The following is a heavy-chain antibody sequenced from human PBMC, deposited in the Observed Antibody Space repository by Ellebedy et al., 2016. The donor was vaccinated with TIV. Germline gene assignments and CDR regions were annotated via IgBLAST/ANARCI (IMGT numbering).Heavy chain of an antibody. D-gene: IGHD6-13*01. V-gene: IGHV3-66*01. J-gene: IGHJ4*02. CDR2: IYSTGTT. CDR3: SRGIAAVMY. Sequence: PGGSLRLSCAASGFPVGSHFMSWVRQAPGRGPECVSIIYSTGTTDYADSVRGRFTISRDNAKNSLYLQLNSLRAEDTAVYYCSRGIAAVMYWGQGTLVTVSS. CDR1: GFPVGSHF.